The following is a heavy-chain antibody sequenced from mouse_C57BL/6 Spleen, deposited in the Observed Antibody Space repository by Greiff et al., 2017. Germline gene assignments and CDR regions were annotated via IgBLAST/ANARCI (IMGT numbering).Heavy chain of an antibody. Sequence: VQLQQPGAELVRPGSSVKLSCKASGYTFTSYWMHWVKQRPIQGLEWIGNIDPSDSETHYNQKFKDKDTLTVDKSSSTAYMQLSSLTSEDSAVYYCARGGYGNFGFAYWGQGTLVTVSA. CDR3: ARGGYGNFGFAY. V-gene: IGHV1-52*01. J-gene: IGHJ3*01. CDR1: GYTFTSYW. CDR2: IDPSDSET. D-gene: IGHD2-1*01.